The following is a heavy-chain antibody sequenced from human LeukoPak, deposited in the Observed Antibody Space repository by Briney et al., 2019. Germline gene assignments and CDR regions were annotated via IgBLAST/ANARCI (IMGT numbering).Heavy chain of an antibody. D-gene: IGHD3-3*01. CDR1: GYTFTSYG. CDR2: ISAHNGNA. Sequence: ASVKLSCKTSGYTFTSYGINWVRQAPGQGLEWMGRISAHNGNANYAQKFQGRVTVTTDTLATTAYMELRSLRSDDTAVYYCARDLERYYDLAGRSGYWGQGTLVTVSS. V-gene: IGHV1-18*01. CDR3: ARDLERYYDLAGRSGY. J-gene: IGHJ4*02.